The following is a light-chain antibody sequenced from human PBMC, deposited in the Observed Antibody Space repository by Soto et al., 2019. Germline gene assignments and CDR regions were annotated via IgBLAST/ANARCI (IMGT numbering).Light chain of an antibody. CDR1: SSDVGSYNL. CDR2: EGS. Sequence: QSLLTQPASVSGSPGQSITISRTGTSSDVGSYNLVSWYQQHPGKAPKLMIYEGSKRPSGVSNRFSSSKSGNTASLTISGLQAEDEADYYCCSYAGSSTYVFGTGNKVTVL. V-gene: IGLV2-23*01. CDR3: CSYAGSSTYV. J-gene: IGLJ1*01.